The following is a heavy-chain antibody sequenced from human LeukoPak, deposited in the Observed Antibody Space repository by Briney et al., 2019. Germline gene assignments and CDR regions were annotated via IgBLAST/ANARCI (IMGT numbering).Heavy chain of an antibody. J-gene: IGHJ4*02. V-gene: IGHV3-66*01. D-gene: IGHD6-13*01. Sequence: GGSLRLSCAASGFTVSNNYMTWVRQAPGKGLEWVSVIYSGGSTYYADSVKGRFLLSRDNSNNTLYLQMNSLRVEDTAVYYCARTARHSSSWYFDYWGQGTLVTVSS. CDR1: GFTVSNNY. CDR3: ARTARHSSSWYFDY. CDR2: IYSGGST.